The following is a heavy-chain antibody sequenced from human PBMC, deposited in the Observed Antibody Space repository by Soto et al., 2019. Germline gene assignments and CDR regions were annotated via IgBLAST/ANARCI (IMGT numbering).Heavy chain of an antibody. CDR2: ISSSSSYI. D-gene: IGHD5-12*01. CDR3: ARDSGYDSYYYYGMDV. CDR1: GFTFSSYS. V-gene: IGHV3-21*01. Sequence: GGSLRLSCAASGFTFSSYSMNWVRQAPGKGLEWVSSISSSSSYIYYADSVKGRFTISRDNAKNSLYLQMNSLRAEDTAVYYCARDSGYDSYYYYGMDVWGQGTTVTVSS. J-gene: IGHJ6*02.